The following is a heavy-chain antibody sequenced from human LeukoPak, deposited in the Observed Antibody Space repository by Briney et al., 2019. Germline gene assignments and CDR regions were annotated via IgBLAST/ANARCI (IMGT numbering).Heavy chain of an antibody. CDR3: AKDHDVDTADFDY. V-gene: IGHV3-74*01. CDR1: GFTFSSYW. Sequence: GGSLRLSCAASGFTFSSYWMHWVRQAPGKGLVWVSRINNDGSSTSYADSVKGRFTISRDNAKNTLYLQMNSLRAEDTAVYYCAKDHDVDTADFDYWGQGTLVTVSS. J-gene: IGHJ4*02. CDR2: INNDGSST. D-gene: IGHD5-18*01.